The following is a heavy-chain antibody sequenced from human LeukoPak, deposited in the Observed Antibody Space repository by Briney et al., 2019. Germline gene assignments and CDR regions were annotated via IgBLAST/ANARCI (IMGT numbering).Heavy chain of an antibody. D-gene: IGHD2-21*01. Sequence: ASVKVSCKASGYTFTSCDINWVRQATGQGLEWMGWMNPNSGNTGYAQKFQGRVTMTRNTSISTAYTELSSLRSEDTAVYYCARGPIVVVRRPFYYFDYWGQGTLVTVSS. CDR3: ARGPIVVVRRPFYYFDY. CDR1: GYTFTSCD. J-gene: IGHJ4*02. CDR2: MNPNSGNT. V-gene: IGHV1-8*01.